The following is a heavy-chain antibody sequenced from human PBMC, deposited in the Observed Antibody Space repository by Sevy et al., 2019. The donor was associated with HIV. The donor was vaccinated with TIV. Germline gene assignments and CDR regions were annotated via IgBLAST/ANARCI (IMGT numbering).Heavy chain of an antibody. CDR3: ASQRGGYERLYYFDY. CDR1: GFSFSIYS. V-gene: IGHV3-48*01. Sequence: GGSLRLSCAASGFSFSIYSMNWVRQAPGSGLEWVSYMSNTGSTIHYADSVKGRFTISRDNAKNSLYLQMNSLRAEDTAVYYCASQRGGYERLYYFDYWGQGTVVTVSS. D-gene: IGHD5-12*01. J-gene: IGHJ4*02. CDR2: MSNTGSTI.